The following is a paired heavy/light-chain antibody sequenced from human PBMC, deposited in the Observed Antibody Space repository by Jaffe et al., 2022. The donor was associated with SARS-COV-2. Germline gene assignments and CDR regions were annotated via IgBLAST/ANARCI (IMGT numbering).Light chain of an antibody. CDR2: KIS. V-gene: IGKV2-24*01. J-gene: IGKJ2*01. CDR1: QSLVRSDGNTY. CDR3: MQGAQSPYT. Sequence: DIVMTQTPLSSPVTLGQPASISCRSSQSLVRSDGNTYLTWLQQRPGQPPRLLIYKISNRFSGVPDRFSGSGAGTDFTLKISRVEAEDVGVYYCMQGAQSPYTFGQGTKLEIK.
Heavy chain of an antibody. J-gene: IGHJ2*01. CDR1: GGSISSSSYY. CDR3: GRWDWKYGSLDL. V-gene: IGHV4-39*01. D-gene: IGHD1-1*01. Sequence: QLQLQESGPGLVKPSETLSLTCTVSGGSISSSSYYWGWVRQPPGKGLEWIGSIHYSGSTYPSPSLKSRVTFSVDTSKNQFSLRLSSVAAADTAVYYCGRWDWKYGSLDLWGRGTLVTVSS. CDR2: IHYSGST.